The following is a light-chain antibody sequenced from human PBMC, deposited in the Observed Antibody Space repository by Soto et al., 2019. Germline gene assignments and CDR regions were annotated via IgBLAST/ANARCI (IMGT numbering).Light chain of an antibody. CDR3: QQRKNWPPIT. V-gene: IGKV3-11*01. CDR2: DSS. Sequence: EIVLTQSPATLSLSPGGRATLSCRASHSISTYLGWYQQRPGQPPRLLIFDSSNRATGVPVRFSGSGSGTVFTLTIGSLEPEDSAVYYCQQRKNWPPITFGQGTRLEIK. CDR1: HSISTY. J-gene: IGKJ5*01.